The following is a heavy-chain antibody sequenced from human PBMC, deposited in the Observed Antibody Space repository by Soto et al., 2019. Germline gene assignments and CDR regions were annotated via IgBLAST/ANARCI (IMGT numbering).Heavy chain of an antibody. CDR2: TNFDGAYT. J-gene: IGHJ4*02. CDR3: ARDFNWTLFDY. D-gene: IGHD3-3*01. CDR1: GFTLIVYS. V-gene: IGHV3-74*01. Sequence: EVQLVESGGGLIQPGGSLRISGSASGFTLIVYSMKWVRQAPGKGLDWASITNFDGAYTTYADSVRGRLIISRDNAKNTLYLQMNSLGTEDTAVYYCARDFNWTLFDYWGQGIQVTVSS.